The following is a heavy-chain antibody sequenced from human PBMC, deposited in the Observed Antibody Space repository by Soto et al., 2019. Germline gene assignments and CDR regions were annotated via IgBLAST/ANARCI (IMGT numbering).Heavy chain of an antibody. D-gene: IGHD4-17*01. Sequence: ASVKVSCKASGYTFTSYGISWVRQAPGQGLEWMGWISAYNGNTNYAQKLQGRVTMTTDTSTSTAYMEPRSLRSDDTAVYYCARDLDDYAGTGPVLDYWGQGTLVTVSS. CDR2: ISAYNGNT. J-gene: IGHJ4*02. CDR3: ARDLDDYAGTGPVLDY. V-gene: IGHV1-18*01. CDR1: GYTFTSYG.